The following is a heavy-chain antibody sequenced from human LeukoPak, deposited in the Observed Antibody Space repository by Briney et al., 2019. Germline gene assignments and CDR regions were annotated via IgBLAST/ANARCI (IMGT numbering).Heavy chain of an antibody. CDR1: GFTFSSYS. D-gene: IGHD3-16*01. CDR2: ISGSGSTI. Sequence: PGGSLRLSCAASGFTFSSYSMNWVRQAPGKGLEWVSYISGSGSTIYSADSLKGRFTISRDNANNSLYLQMNGLRDEDTAVYYCARDKSLSFDIWGQGTMVIVSS. V-gene: IGHV3-48*02. J-gene: IGHJ3*02. CDR3: ARDKSLSFDI.